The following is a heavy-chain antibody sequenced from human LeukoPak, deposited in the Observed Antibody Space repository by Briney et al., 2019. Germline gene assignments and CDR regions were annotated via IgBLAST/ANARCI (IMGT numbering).Heavy chain of an antibody. J-gene: IGHJ6*02. V-gene: IGHV3-7*01. CDR2: MNQDGSAK. Sequence: GGSLRLSCAASGFTFSDSWMSWVRQAPGKGLEWVANMNQDGSAKGYVDSVKGRFTISRDNARNSLYLQMSSLRPEDTAVYYCATYTHWVAGDVWGQGTTVTLSS. CDR3: ATYTHWVAGDV. CDR1: GFTFSDSW. D-gene: IGHD3-16*01.